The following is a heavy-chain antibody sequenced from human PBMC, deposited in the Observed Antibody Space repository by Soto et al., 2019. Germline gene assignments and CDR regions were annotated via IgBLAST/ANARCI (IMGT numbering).Heavy chain of an antibody. CDR1: GFTFSSYW. V-gene: IGHV3-74*01. CDR3: ARGGRLNWYFDL. Sequence: EVQLVESGGGLVQPGGSLRLSCAASGFTFSSYWMHWVRQAPGKGLVWVSRINSDGSSTSYADSVKGRFTISRDNAKNTLYPQMNSLRADDTAVYYCARGGRLNWYFDLWGRCTLVTVSS. D-gene: IGHD1-26*01. J-gene: IGHJ2*01. CDR2: INSDGSST.